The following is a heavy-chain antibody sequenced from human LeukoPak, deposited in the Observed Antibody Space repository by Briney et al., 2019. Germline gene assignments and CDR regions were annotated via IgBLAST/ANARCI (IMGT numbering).Heavy chain of an antibody. D-gene: IGHD3-9*01. J-gene: IGHJ4*02. V-gene: IGHV3-23*01. Sequence: GASLRLSCAASGFTFSNYTMSWVRQAPGKGLEWVSAILGSGGSTYYADSVKGRFTVSRDNSKSTLYLQMNSLRAEDTALYYCAKWGDYDVLTGYYVPDYWGQGTLVTVSS. CDR1: GFTFSNYT. CDR3: AKWGDYDVLTGYYVPDY. CDR2: ILGSGGST.